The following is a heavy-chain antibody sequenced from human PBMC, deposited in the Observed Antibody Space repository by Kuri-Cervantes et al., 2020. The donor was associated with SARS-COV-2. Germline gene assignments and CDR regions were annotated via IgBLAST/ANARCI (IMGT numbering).Heavy chain of an antibody. CDR1: GFTFSSYA. CDR3: ARIPYSYGSPFDYYGMDV. CDR2: ISYDGSNK. J-gene: IGHJ6*02. V-gene: IGHV3-30-3*01. Sequence: GESLKISCAASGFTFSSYAMHWVRQAPGKGLEWVSVISYDGSNKYYADSVKGRFTISRDNSKTTLYLQMNSLIAEDTAVYYCARIPYSYGSPFDYYGMDVWGQGTPVTVSS. D-gene: IGHD5-18*01.